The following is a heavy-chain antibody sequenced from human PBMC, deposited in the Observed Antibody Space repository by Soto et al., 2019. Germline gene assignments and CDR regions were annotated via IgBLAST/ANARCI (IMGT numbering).Heavy chain of an antibody. J-gene: IGHJ6*02. CDR1: GTNVDYYH. V-gene: IGHV3-53*01. Sequence: PGGSLRLSCKVSGTNVDYYHLTWVRQAPGRGLEWVSILYRGGYIRYRDSVLGRFTISRDTSKNTLYLQMSYLTVEDTATYYCARPDENSFPSGLDVWGQGTTVTVSS. CDR2: LYRGGYI. CDR3: ARPDENSFPSGLDV. D-gene: IGHD4-4*01.